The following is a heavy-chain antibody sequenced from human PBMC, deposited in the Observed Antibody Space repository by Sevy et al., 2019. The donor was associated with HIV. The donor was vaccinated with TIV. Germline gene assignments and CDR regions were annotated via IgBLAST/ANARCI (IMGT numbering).Heavy chain of an antibody. V-gene: IGHV1-24*01. J-gene: IGHJ4*02. CDR1: GDTLIELS. D-gene: IGHD3-10*01. CDR2: FDPHAAET. Sequence: ASVKVSCKIFGDTLIELSMHWVRQTPGNGLEWMGGFDPHAAETIYARKFQGRVIMTEDTSTDTAYMDLSSLISEDTAVYYCATSRYYDGHANFDFWGQGTLVTVFS. CDR3: ATSRYYDGHANFDF.